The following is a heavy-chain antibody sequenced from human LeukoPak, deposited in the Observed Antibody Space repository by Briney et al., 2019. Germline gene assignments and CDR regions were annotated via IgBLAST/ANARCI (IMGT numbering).Heavy chain of an antibody. J-gene: IGHJ4*02. CDR3: AKDHHQLTGDRGY. D-gene: IGHD7-27*01. CDR2: ISGSGGST. V-gene: IGHV3-23*01. Sequence: GGSLRLSCAASGFTVSSNYMSWVRQAPGKGLEWVSAISGSGGSTYYADSVKGRFTISRDNSKNTLYLQMNSLRAEDTAVYYCAKDHHQLTGDRGYWGQGTLVTVSS. CDR1: GFTVSSNY.